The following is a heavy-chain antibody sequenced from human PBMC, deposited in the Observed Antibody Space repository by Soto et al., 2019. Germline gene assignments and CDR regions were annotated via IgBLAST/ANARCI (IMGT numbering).Heavy chain of an antibody. CDR1: GGSISSYY. D-gene: IGHD3-3*01. Sequence: SETLSLTCTVSGGSISSYYWSWIRQPPGKGLEWIGYIYYSGSTNYNPSLKSRVTISVDTSKNQFSLKLSSVTAADTAVYYCATSGVTIFGVAIGTSYGMDVWGQGTTVTVSS. CDR2: IYYSGST. V-gene: IGHV4-59*01. J-gene: IGHJ6*02. CDR3: ATSGVTIFGVAIGTSYGMDV.